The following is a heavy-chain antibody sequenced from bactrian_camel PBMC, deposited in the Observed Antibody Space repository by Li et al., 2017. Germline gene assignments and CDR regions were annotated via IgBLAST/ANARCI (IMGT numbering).Heavy chain of an antibody. CDR2: VESDGST. J-gene: IGHJ4*01. CDR1: GDTIGRYC. V-gene: IGHV3S53*01. D-gene: IGHD6*01. Sequence: HVQLVESGGGSVQVGGSLTLSCVASGDTIGRYCMGWFRQIPNREREGVAGVESDGSTSYADSVKGRFTISRDSAQNILYLQMNDLKPEDTGVYYCAADRWRQPCGHSDVGWYWSGQRTQVTVS.